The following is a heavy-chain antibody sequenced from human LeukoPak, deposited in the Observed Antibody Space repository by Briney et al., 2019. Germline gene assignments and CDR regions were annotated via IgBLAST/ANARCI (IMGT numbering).Heavy chain of an antibody. V-gene: IGHV3-30*01. CDR3: ARGPGPIAGAKNPFDI. CDR1: GFTFSAYA. CDR2: ISYDGSNK. D-gene: IGHD1-26*01. Sequence: GGSLRLSCAAPGFTFSAYAMHWVRQAPGKGLEWVAVISYDGSNKYYADSVKGRFTISGDKSKDTLYLQMNSLRPEDTAVYYCARGPGPIAGAKNPFDIWGQGTMVTVSS. J-gene: IGHJ3*02.